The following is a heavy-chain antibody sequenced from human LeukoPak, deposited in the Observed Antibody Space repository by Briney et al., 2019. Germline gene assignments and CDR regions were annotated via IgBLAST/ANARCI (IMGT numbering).Heavy chain of an antibody. V-gene: IGHV3-15*01. D-gene: IGHD3-10*01. CDR2: IKTKTDGGTT. Sequence: GGSLRLSCAASGFTFSNAWMSWVRQAPGKGLEWVGRIKTKTDGGTTDYAAPVKGRFTISRDNSKNTLYLQMNSLRAEDTAVYYCAKKAPVGREVRGVTLHYFDYWGQGTLVTVSS. J-gene: IGHJ4*02. CDR3: AKKAPVGREVRGVTLHYFDY. CDR1: GFTFSNAW.